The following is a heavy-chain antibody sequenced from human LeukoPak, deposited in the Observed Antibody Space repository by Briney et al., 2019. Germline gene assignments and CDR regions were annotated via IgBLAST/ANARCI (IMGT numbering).Heavy chain of an antibody. CDR1: GFTFSSYA. CDR3: ASPRTTYCSSTSCGVGFDC. Sequence: GGSLRLSCAASGFTFSSYAMHWVRQAPGKGLEWVAVISYDGSNKYYADSVKGRFTISRDNSKNTLYLQMNSLRAEDTAVYYCASPRTTYCSSTSCGVGFDCWGQGTLVTVSS. V-gene: IGHV3-30-3*01. J-gene: IGHJ4*02. CDR2: ISYDGSNK. D-gene: IGHD2-2*01.